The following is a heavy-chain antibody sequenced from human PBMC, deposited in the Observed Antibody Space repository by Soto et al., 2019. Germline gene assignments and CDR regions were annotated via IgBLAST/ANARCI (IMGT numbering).Heavy chain of an antibody. V-gene: IGHV1-69*01. CDR1: GGTFSSYA. Sequence: QVQLVQSGAEVKKPGSSVKVSCKASGGTFSSYAISWVRQAPGQGLEWMGGIIPIFGTANYAQKFKGRVTITADESTSTAYLELSSLRSEDTAVYYCAYSLYCGGDCSFDYWGQGTLVTVSS. CDR2: IIPIFGTA. D-gene: IGHD2-21*02. J-gene: IGHJ4*02. CDR3: AYSLYCGGDCSFDY.